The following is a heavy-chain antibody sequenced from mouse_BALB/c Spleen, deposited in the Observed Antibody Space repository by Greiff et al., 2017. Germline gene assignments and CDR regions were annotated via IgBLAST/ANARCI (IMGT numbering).Heavy chain of an antibody. CDR1: GFTFSSYG. D-gene: IGHD1-1*01. CDR3: AREGRNYYGSSYSWFAY. V-gene: IGHV5-6-3*01. Sequence: DVHLVESGGGLVQPGGSLKLSCAASGFTFSSYGMSWVRQTPDKRLELVATINSNGGSTYYPDSVKGRFTISRDNAKNTLYLQMSSLKSEDTAMYYCAREGRNYYGSSYSWFAYWGQGTLVTVSA. J-gene: IGHJ3*01. CDR2: INSNGGST.